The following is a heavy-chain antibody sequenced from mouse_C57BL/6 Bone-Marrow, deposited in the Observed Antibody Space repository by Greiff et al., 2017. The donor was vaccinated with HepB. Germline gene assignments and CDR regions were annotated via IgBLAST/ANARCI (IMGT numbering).Heavy chain of an antibody. V-gene: IGHV1-52*01. D-gene: IGHD1-1*01. CDR2: IDPSDSET. CDR1: GYTFTSYW. Sequence: QVQLQQPGAELVRPGSSVKLSCKASGYTFTSYWMHRVKQRPIQGLEWIGNIDPSDSETHYNQKFKDKATLTVDKSSSTAYMQLSSLTSEDSAVYYCARTDYYGSSLYYFDYWGQGTTLTVSS. CDR3: ARTDYYGSSLYYFDY. J-gene: IGHJ2*01.